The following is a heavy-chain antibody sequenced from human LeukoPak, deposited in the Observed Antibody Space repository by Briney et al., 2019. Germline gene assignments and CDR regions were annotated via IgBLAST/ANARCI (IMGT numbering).Heavy chain of an antibody. D-gene: IGHD2-2*01. CDR3: ARRFCTSTSCSPFDY. CDR2: IGDGGAT. Sequence: PGGSLRLSCAASGFIFSNYAMHWVRQAPGKGPQFVSAIGDGGATYYADSVKGRFTISRDNSKNTVNLQMGSLRLEDMAVYYCARRFCTSTSCSPFDYWGQGTLVTVSS. CDR1: GFIFSNYA. V-gene: IGHV3-64*02. J-gene: IGHJ4*02.